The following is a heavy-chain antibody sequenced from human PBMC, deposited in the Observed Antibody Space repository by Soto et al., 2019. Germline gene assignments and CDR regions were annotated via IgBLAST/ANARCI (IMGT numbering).Heavy chain of an antibody. Sequence: ASETLSLTCTVSGGSISSYYWSWIRQPPGKGLEWIGYIYYSGSTNYNPSLKSRVTISVDTSKNQFSLKLSSVTAADTAVYYCAREVAAATFNWFDPWGQGTLVTVSS. CDR2: IYYSGST. CDR3: AREVAAATFNWFDP. D-gene: IGHD6-13*01. J-gene: IGHJ5*02. CDR1: GGSISSYY. V-gene: IGHV4-59*01.